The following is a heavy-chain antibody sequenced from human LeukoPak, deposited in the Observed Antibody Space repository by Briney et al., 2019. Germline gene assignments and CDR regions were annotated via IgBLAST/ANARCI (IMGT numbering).Heavy chain of an antibody. CDR1: GYTFTSYY. J-gene: IGHJ4*02. CDR3: AKDLWADRRMIDY. V-gene: IGHV1-46*01. CDR2: INPSGGST. D-gene: IGHD3-16*01. Sequence: AASVKVSCKASGYTFTSYYMHWVRQAPGQGLEWMGIINPSGGSTSYAQKFQGRVTMTRDMSTSTVYMELSSLRSEDTAVYYCAKDLWADRRMIDYWGQGTLVTVSS.